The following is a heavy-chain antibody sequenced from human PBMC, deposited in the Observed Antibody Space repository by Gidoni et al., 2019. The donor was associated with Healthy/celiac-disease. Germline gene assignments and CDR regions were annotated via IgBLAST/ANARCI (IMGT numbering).Heavy chain of an antibody. CDR3: VNGDLYGSGSSYAFDI. D-gene: IGHD3-10*01. V-gene: IGHV3-64D*06. J-gene: IGHJ3*02. CDR2: ISSNGGST. Sequence: EVQLVESGGGLVQPGGSLRLSGSSAGFPSRRYAMHWVRQAPGKGLEYVSAISSNGGSTYYADSVKGRFTISRDNSKNTLYLQMSSLRAEDTAVYYCVNGDLYGSGSSYAFDIWGQGTMVTVSS. CDR1: GFPSRRYA.